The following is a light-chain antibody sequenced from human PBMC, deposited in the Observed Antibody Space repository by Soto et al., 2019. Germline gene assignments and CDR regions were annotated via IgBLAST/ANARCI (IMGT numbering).Light chain of an antibody. CDR3: QQYGSSPGT. CDR1: QSVSNNY. CDR2: GAS. V-gene: IGKV3-20*01. Sequence: EIVLTQSPGTLSLSPGERATLSCRASQSVSNNYLAWYQQKPDQAPRLLISGASSRATGIPDRFSGGGSGTDFTLTISRVEPEDFAVYSCQQYGSSPGTFGQGTKLEIK. J-gene: IGKJ2*01.